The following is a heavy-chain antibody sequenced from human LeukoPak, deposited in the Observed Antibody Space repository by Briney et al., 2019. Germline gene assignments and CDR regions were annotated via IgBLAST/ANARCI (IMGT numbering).Heavy chain of an antibody. V-gene: IGHV1-18*01. CDR2: ISAYNGNT. D-gene: IGHD5-12*01. J-gene: IGHJ3*02. CDR1: GYTFTSYG. CDR3: ATHSGYDYFAFDI. Sequence: RRASVKVSCKASGYTFTSYGISWVRQAPGQGLEWMGWISAYNGNTNYAQKLQGRVTTTTDTSTSTAYMELSSLRSEDTAVYYCATHSGYDYFAFDIWGQGTMVTVSS.